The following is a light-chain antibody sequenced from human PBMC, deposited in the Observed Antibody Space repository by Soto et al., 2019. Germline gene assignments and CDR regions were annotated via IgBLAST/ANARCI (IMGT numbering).Light chain of an antibody. CDR1: SSNIGADFD. Sequence: QSVLTQPPSVSGAPGQRVTISCTGSSSNIGADFDVHWYQHLPGTAPKLLISHNNNRPSGVPDRVSGSKSGTSASLAITGLQADDEAVYYCQSRDSSLSSSWVFGGGTKVTVL. J-gene: IGLJ3*02. CDR3: QSRDSSLSSSWV. V-gene: IGLV1-40*01. CDR2: HNN.